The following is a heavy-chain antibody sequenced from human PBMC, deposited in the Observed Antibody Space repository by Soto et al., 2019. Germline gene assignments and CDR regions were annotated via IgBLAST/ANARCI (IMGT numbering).Heavy chain of an antibody. CDR3: ARSVVWETRDY. V-gene: IGHV1-18*01. D-gene: IGHD1-26*01. CDR2: ISAYNGNT. Sequence: QVQLVQSGAEVKKPGASVKVSCKASGYTFTSYGICWVRQAPGQGREWMGWISAYNGNTHYAQKLQGKVTMTTDTSTNTAYMELRSLRSDDTAVYYWARSVVWETRDYWGQGTLVTVSS. CDR1: GYTFTSYG. J-gene: IGHJ4*02.